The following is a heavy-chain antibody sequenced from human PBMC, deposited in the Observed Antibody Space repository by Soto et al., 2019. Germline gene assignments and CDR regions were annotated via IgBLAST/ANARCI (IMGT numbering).Heavy chain of an antibody. V-gene: IGHV3-66*01. Sequence: GGSLRPSCAASGFTISTKYMSRGRQAPGKGLEWVSVIYSGGSTFYADSVRGRITITRDTSASTVYMELSSLRSEDTAVYYCANDIIVIPGAKGLDYWGQGVLVTVSS. CDR2: IYSGGST. CDR1: GFTISTKY. CDR3: ANDIIVIPGAKGLDY. D-gene: IGHD2-2*01. J-gene: IGHJ4*02.